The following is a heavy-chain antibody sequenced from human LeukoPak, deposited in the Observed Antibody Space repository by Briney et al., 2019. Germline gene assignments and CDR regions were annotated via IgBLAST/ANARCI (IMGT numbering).Heavy chain of an antibody. Sequence: QSGGSLRLTCAASGFTFSSYAMHWVRQAPGKGLEWVAVISYDGSNKYYADSVKGRFTISRDNSKNTLYLQMNSLRAEDTAVYYCARETADYYDSSGWYAFDIWGQGTMVTVSS. CDR3: ARETADYYDSSGWYAFDI. J-gene: IGHJ3*02. CDR1: GFTFSSYA. V-gene: IGHV3-30-3*01. CDR2: ISYDGSNK. D-gene: IGHD3-22*01.